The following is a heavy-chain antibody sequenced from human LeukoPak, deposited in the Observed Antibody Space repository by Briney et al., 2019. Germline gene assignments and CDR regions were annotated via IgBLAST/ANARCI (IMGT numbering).Heavy chain of an antibody. CDR1: GFTVSSNY. CDR2: IYSGGST. J-gene: IGHJ4*02. Sequence: GGSLRLSCAASGFTVSSNYMSWVRQAPGKGLEWVSGIYSGGSTYYADSVKGRFTIFRDNSKNPLYLQMNSLRAEDTAVYYCARDQVGAVDYWGQGTLVTVSS. D-gene: IGHD1-26*01. CDR3: ARDQVGAVDY. V-gene: IGHV3-53*01.